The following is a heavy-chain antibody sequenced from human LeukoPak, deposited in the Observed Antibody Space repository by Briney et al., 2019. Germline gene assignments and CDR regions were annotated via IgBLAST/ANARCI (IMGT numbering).Heavy chain of an antibody. CDR3: AREGLNMVRGVIPKEAWGWFDP. Sequence: PSETLSLTCTVSGGSISSYYWNWIRQPAGRGLEWIGRIYTSGSPNYNPSLKSRVTISVDTSKNQFSLKLSSVAAADTAVYYCAREGLNMVRGVIPKEAWGWFDPWGQGTLVTVSS. V-gene: IGHV4-4*07. CDR2: IYTSGSP. D-gene: IGHD3-10*01. J-gene: IGHJ5*02. CDR1: GGSISSYY.